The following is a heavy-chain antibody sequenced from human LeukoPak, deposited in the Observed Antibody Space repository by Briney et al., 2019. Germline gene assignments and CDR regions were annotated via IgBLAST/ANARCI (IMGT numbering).Heavy chain of an antibody. J-gene: IGHJ5*02. CDR3: ARVQAMMVSRGWFDP. V-gene: IGHV3-74*01. D-gene: IGHD3-22*01. CDR2: INSDGSST. Sequence: EGSLRLSCAASGFTFSSYWMHWVRQAPGKGLVWVSRINSDGSSTSYADSVKGRFTISRDNAKNTLYLQMNSLRAEDTAVYYCARVQAMMVSRGWFDPWGREPWSPSPQ. CDR1: GFTFSSYW.